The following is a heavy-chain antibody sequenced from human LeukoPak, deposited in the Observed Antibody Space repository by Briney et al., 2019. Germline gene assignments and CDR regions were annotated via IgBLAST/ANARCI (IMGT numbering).Heavy chain of an antibody. V-gene: IGHV3-30*02. D-gene: IGHD4/OR15-4a*01. Sequence: PGGSLRLSCGASGFTFSSYGMHWGRQAPGKGLEWVAFIRYDGRNKYYADSVKGRFTISRDNSKNTLYLQMNSLRAEDTAVYYCAKVYDCGDRDAFDIWGQGTMVTVSS. CDR2: IRYDGRNK. CDR1: GFTFSSYG. CDR3: AKVYDCGDRDAFDI. J-gene: IGHJ3*02.